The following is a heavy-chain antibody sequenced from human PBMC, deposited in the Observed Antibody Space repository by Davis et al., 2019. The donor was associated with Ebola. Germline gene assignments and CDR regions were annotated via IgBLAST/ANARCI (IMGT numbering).Heavy chain of an antibody. CDR1: GGSISSYY. CDR2: IYYSGST. Sequence: SETLSLTCTVSGGSISSYYWSWIRQPPGKGLEWIGYIYYSGSTNYNPSLKSRVTISVDTSKNQFSLKLSSVTAADTAVYYCARGRGYYDSSGYYYFGYWGQGTLVTVSS. D-gene: IGHD3-22*01. V-gene: IGHV4-59*12. CDR3: ARGRGYYDSSGYYYFGY. J-gene: IGHJ4*02.